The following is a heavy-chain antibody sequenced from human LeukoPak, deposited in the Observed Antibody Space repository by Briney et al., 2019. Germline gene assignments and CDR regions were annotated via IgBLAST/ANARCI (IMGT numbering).Heavy chain of an antibody. Sequence: GGSLRLSCAASGFIFTTYWMTWVRQARGKGLEWVANIKQEGGETYYVDSVKGRYTIFRDNTKNSLYVQMINLRPEDTVMYYCASSVFSLSGSQWDPFDIWGQGTMVTVSS. CDR2: IKQEGGET. CDR3: ASSVFSLSGSQWDPFDI. CDR1: GFIFTTYW. J-gene: IGHJ3*02. V-gene: IGHV3-7*03. D-gene: IGHD6-19*01.